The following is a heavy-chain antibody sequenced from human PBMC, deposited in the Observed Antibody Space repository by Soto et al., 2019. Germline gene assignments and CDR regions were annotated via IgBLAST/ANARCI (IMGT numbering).Heavy chain of an antibody. D-gene: IGHD7-27*01. V-gene: IGHV4-39*01. CDR3: ARHATNWVIDY. Sequence: SETLSLTCTVSGGSISSSSYYWGWIRQPPGKGLEWIGSIYYSGSTYYNPSLKSRVTISVDTSKNQFSLKLSSVTAADTAVYYCARHATNWVIDYWGQGTLVTVSS. CDR1: GGSISSSSYY. J-gene: IGHJ4*02. CDR2: IYYSGST.